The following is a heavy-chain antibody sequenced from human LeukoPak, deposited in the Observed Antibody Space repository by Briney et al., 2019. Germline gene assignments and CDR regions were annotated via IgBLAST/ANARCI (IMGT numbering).Heavy chain of an antibody. V-gene: IGHV3-23*01. Sequence: GGSLRLSCAASGFTFSICAVSWVRQTPGKGLEWVSAISGSGVSTHYADSVNGRFTISRDNSKNTIYLQMDSLRAEDTAVYYCAKAVSYLDAFDFWGHGTMVTVSS. CDR2: ISGSGVST. D-gene: IGHD3-10*01. CDR3: AKAVSYLDAFDF. CDR1: GFTFSICA. J-gene: IGHJ3*01.